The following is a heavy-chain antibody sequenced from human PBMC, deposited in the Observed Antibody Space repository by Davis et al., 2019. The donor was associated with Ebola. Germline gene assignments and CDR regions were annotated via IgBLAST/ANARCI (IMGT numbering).Heavy chain of an antibody. D-gene: IGHD5-18*01. CDR1: GSTFTDYY. Sequence: AASVKVSCKSSGSTFTDYYIHWVRQAPGQGLEWMGWINLNSGGTRFAPKFQGRVSMTTDTSIKTGYMELSSLRSDDTAVYYCARVPGNTAMVPKFDYWGQGTLVTVSS. CDR3: ARVPGNTAMVPKFDY. CDR2: INLNSGGT. V-gene: IGHV1-2*02. J-gene: IGHJ4*02.